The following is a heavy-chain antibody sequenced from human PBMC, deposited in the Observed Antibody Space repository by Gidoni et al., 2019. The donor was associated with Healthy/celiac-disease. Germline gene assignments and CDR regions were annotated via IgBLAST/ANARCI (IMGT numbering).Heavy chain of an antibody. V-gene: IGHV1-24*01. CDR1: GYTLTELS. D-gene: IGHD6-13*01. CDR2: FDTEDGET. Sequence: QVQLVQSGAEVKKPGASVKVSCTVSGYTLTELSMHWVRQAPGKGLEWMGGFDTEDGETIYAQKFQGRVTMTEDTSTDTAYMELSSLRSEDTAVYYCATGEGSSSWYSPLHWGQGTLVTVSS. CDR3: ATGEGSSSWYSPLH. J-gene: IGHJ4*02.